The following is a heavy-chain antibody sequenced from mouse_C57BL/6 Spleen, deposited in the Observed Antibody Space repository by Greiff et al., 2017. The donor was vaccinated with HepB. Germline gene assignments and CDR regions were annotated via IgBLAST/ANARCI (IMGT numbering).Heavy chain of an antibody. D-gene: IGHD2-4*01. CDR3: ARHEEKIYYDYGYAMDY. CDR1: GFSLTSYG. V-gene: IGHV2-6-1*01. CDR2: IWSDGST. J-gene: IGHJ4*01. Sequence: QVQLQESGPGLVAPSQSLSITCTVSGFSLTSYGVHWVRQPPGKGLEWLVVIWSDGSTTYNSALKSRLSISKDNSKSQVFLKMNSLQTDDTAMYYCARHEEKIYYDYGYAMDYWGQGTSVTVSS.